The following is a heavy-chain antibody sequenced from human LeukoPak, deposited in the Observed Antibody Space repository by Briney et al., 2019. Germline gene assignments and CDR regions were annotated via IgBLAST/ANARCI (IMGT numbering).Heavy chain of an antibody. Sequence: SETLSLTCAVYGGSFCGYYWSWIRQPPGKGLEWIGEINHSGSTNYNPSLKSRVTISVDTSKNQFSLKLSSVTAADTAVYYCASLDSSYYYDSSGYYYQPGYWGQGTLVTASS. V-gene: IGHV4-34*01. CDR3: ASLDSSYYYDSSGYYYQPGY. D-gene: IGHD3-22*01. CDR2: INHSGST. CDR1: GGSFCGYY. J-gene: IGHJ4*02.